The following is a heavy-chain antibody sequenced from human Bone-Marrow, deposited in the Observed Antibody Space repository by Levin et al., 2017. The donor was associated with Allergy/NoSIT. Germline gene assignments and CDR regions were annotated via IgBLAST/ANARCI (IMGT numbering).Heavy chain of an antibody. CDR1: GYSFIGNH. J-gene: IGHJ5*02. V-gene: IGHV1-2*06. D-gene: IGHD1-26*01. CDR2: MHPFTGVT. Sequence: GESLKISCKASGYSFIGNHIHWVRQAPGQGLEWMGRMHPFTGVTTYSQTFQGRVSMTRDTSTSTASLELNSLTSGDTAIYYCARVTGSLDYDLWGQGTLVIVSS. CDR3: ARVTGSLDYDL.